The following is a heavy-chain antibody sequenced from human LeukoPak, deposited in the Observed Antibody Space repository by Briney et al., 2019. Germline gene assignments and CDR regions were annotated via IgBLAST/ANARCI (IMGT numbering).Heavy chain of an antibody. D-gene: IGHD3-22*01. CDR3: ARVWYYYDSSGYYPTPADY. Sequence: ASVKVSCKASGYTFTSYAMHWVRQAPGQRLEWMGWINAGNGNTKYSQKFQGRVTITRDTSASTAYMELSSLRSEDTAVYYCARVWYYYDSSGYYPTPADYWGQGTLVTVSS. CDR2: INAGNGNT. V-gene: IGHV1-3*01. CDR1: GYTFTSYA. J-gene: IGHJ4*02.